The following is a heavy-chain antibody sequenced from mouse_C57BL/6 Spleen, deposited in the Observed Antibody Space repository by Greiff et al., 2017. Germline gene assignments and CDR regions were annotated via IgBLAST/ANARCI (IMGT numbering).Heavy chain of an antibody. CDR3: AKNYDYYAMDY. CDR1: GFSLTSYG. D-gene: IGHD2-12*01. Sequence: VKVEESGPGLVQPSQSLSITCTVSGFSLTSYGVHWVRQSPGKGLEWLGVIWRGGSTDYNAAFMSRLSITKDNSKSQVFFKMNSLQADDTAIYYCAKNYDYYAMDYWGQGTSVTVSS. J-gene: IGHJ4*01. CDR2: IWRGGST. V-gene: IGHV2-5*01.